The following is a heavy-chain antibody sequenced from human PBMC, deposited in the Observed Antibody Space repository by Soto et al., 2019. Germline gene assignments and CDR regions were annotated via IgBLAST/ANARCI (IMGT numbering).Heavy chain of an antibody. V-gene: IGHV4-31*03. CDR1: GGSISSGGYY. D-gene: IGHD6-6*01. CDR3: ERMGQLAHFDY. J-gene: IGHJ4*02. CDR2: IYYSGST. Sequence: SETLSLTCTVSGGSISSGGYYWSWIRQHPGKGLEWIGYIYYSGSTYYNPSLKSRVTISVDTSKNQFSLKLSSVTAADTAVYYCERMGQLAHFDYWGQGTLVTVSS.